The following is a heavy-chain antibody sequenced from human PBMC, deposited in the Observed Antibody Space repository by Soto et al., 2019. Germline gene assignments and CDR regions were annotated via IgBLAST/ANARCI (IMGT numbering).Heavy chain of an antibody. CDR3: AIGRGYSYGYSYYYMDV. CDR2: MNPNSGNT. V-gene: IGHV1-8*01. J-gene: IGHJ6*03. D-gene: IGHD5-18*01. Sequence: ASVKVSCKASGYTFTSYDINWVRQATGQGLEWMGWMNPNSGNTGYAQKFQGRVTMTRNTSISTAYMELSSLRSEDTAVYYCAIGRGYSYGYSYYYMDVWGKGSTVTVPS. CDR1: GYTFTSYD.